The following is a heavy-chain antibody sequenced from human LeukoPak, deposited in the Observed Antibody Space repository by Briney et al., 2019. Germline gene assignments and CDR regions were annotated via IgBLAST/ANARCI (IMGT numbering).Heavy chain of an antibody. D-gene: IGHD6-13*01. V-gene: IGHV3-9*01. Sequence: GRSLRLSCAASGFTFDDYAMHWVRQAPGKGLDWVAAISWNSGSINYADSVKGRFTISRDNAKNSLYLQMNSLRAEDTAVYYCARRLAVAAAHYYFDYWGQGTLVTVSS. CDR2: ISWNSGSI. CDR3: ARRLAVAAAHYYFDY. CDR1: GFTFDDYA. J-gene: IGHJ4*02.